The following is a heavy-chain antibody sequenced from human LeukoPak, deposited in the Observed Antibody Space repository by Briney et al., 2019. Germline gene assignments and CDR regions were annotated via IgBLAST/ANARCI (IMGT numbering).Heavy chain of an antibody. D-gene: IGHD5-18*01. CDR3: ASGRYSYGNEY. Sequence: SETLSLICTVSGASISHYYWSWIRQPPGKGLEWIGYIYHSGSTNNNPSLKSRVTISLDTSKSQFSLKLTSVTAADTAVYYCASGRYSYGNEYWGHGTLVTVSS. J-gene: IGHJ4*01. CDR1: GASISHYY. V-gene: IGHV4-59*01. CDR2: IYHSGST.